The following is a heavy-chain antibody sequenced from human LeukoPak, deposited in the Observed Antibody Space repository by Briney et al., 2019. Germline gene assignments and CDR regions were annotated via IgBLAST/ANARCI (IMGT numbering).Heavy chain of an antibody. D-gene: IGHD3-10*01. CDR2: IYYSGST. V-gene: IGHV4-59*06. CDR1: GGSISSYY. J-gene: IGHJ4*02. CDR3: ARSHGSGDEFDY. Sequence: SETLSLTCTVSGGSISSYYWSWIRQPPGKGLEWIGYIYYSGSTYYNPSLKSRVTISVDTSKNQFSLKLSSVTAADTAVYYCARSHGSGDEFDYWGQGTLVTVSS.